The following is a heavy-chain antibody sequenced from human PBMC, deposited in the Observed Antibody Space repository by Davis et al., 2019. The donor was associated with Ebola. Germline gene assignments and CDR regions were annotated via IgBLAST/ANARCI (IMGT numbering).Heavy chain of an antibody. V-gene: IGHV1-8*01. CDR3: ARGYCSGGSFLFDY. D-gene: IGHD2-15*01. CDR2: MNPNSGNT. J-gene: IGHJ4*02. Sequence: AASVKVSCKASGYTFTSYDINWVRQATGQGLEWMGWMNPNSGNTGYAQKFQGRVTITRDTSASTAYMELSSLRSEDTAVYYCARGYCSGGSFLFDYWGQGTLVTVSS. CDR1: GYTFTSYD.